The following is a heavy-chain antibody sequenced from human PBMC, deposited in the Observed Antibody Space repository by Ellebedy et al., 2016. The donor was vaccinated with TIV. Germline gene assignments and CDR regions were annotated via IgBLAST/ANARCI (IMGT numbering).Heavy chain of an antibody. CDR3: ARDGVEHPNYYGMDV. D-gene: IGHD3-16*01. V-gene: IGHV3-49*03. J-gene: IGHJ6*02. Sequence: GGSLRLSXTASGFTFGDYAMSWFRQAPGKGLEWVGFIRSKAYGGTTEYAASVKGRFTISRDDSKSIAYLQMNSLRAEDTAVYYCARDGVEHPNYYGMDVWGQGTTVTVSS. CDR1: GFTFGDYA. CDR2: IRSKAYGGTT.